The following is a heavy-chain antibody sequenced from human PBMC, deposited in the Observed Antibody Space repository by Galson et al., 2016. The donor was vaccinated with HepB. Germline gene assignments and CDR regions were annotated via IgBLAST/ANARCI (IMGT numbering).Heavy chain of an antibody. Sequence: SLRLSCAAYGLPVSNDYMSWVRQAPGKGLKWVSVSYGDGRTYYAESVKGRFTISRDTSKNTVFLQMNSRRGEDTAVYYFARDPGFRNGMDVWGQGTTVTVS. CDR3: ARDPGFRNGMDV. CDR2: SYGDGRT. J-gene: IGHJ6*02. V-gene: IGHV3-53*01. CDR1: GLPVSNDY.